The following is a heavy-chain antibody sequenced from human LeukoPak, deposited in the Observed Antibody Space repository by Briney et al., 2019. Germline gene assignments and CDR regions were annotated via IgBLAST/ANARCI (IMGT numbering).Heavy chain of an antibody. Sequence: ASVKVSYKASGYTFTSYGISWVRQAPGQGLEWMGWISAYNGNTNYAQKLQGRVTMTTDTSTSTAYMELRSLRSDDTAVYYCAISYYYDSSGYDAFDIWGQGTMVTVSS. J-gene: IGHJ3*02. V-gene: IGHV1-18*01. CDR3: AISYYYDSSGYDAFDI. D-gene: IGHD3-22*01. CDR2: ISAYNGNT. CDR1: GYTFTSYG.